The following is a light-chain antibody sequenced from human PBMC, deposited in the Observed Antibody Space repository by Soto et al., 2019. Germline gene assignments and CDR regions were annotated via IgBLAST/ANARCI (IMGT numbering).Light chain of an antibody. CDR1: SIDVGYYDY. J-gene: IGLJ2*01. CDR2: EVS. Sequence: QSALTQPASVSGSPGQSITISCTGTSIDVGYYDYVSWYLHHPGKAPKLIIYEVSHRPSGVPDRFSGSKSGTSASLAITGLQAEDEADYYCPSYDSSLSGSVFGGGTKLTVL. CDR3: PSYDSSLSGSV. V-gene: IGLV2-14*01.